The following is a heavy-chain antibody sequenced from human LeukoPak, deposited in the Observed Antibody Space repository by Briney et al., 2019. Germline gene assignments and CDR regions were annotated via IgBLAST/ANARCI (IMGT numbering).Heavy chain of an antibody. D-gene: IGHD2-21*02. Sequence: GGSLRLSCAASGFTFDDYAMHWVRQAPGKGLEWVSGISWNSGSIGYADSVKGRFTISRDNAKNSLYLQMNSLRAEDTALYYCAKAILRIVVVTMGVVSDAFDIWGQGTMVTVSS. J-gene: IGHJ3*02. CDR2: ISWNSGSI. CDR1: GFTFDDYA. V-gene: IGHV3-9*01. CDR3: AKAILRIVVVTMGVVSDAFDI.